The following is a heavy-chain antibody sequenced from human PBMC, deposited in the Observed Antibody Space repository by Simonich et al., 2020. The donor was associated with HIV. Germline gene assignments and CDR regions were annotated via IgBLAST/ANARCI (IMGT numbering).Heavy chain of an antibody. CDR3: ATWEVKDYVLTGYTYWYFDL. J-gene: IGHJ2*01. CDR1: GHTLTELS. V-gene: IGHV1-24*01. Sequence: QVQLVQSGAEVKKPGASVKVSCKVYGHTLTELSMHWVRLAPGKGLEWMGGFDPEDGHTNDAQKFQGRVSMTEDTSKEAAYMELSSLRSDDTAVYYCATWEVKDYVLTGYTYWYFDLWGRGTLVTVSS. CDR2: FDPEDGHT. D-gene: IGHD3-9*01.